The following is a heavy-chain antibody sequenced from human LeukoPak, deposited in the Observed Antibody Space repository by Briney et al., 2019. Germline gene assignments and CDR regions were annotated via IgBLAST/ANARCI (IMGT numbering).Heavy chain of an antibody. CDR1: GGSISRGDYY. J-gene: IGHJ3*02. Sequence: PSETLSLTCTVSGGSISRGDYYWSWIRQPAGKGLEWIGRIYTSGSTNYNPSLKSRVTISVDTSKNQFSLKLSSVTAADTAVYYCARESPRAVEMAHAFDIWGQGTMVTVSS. CDR2: IYTSGST. D-gene: IGHD5-24*01. V-gene: IGHV4-61*02. CDR3: ARESPRAVEMAHAFDI.